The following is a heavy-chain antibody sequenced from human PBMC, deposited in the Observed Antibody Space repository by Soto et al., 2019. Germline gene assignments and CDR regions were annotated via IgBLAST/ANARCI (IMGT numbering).Heavy chain of an antibody. J-gene: IGHJ6*04. V-gene: IGHV4-31*03. Sequence: SETLSLTCTVSGGSISSGGYYWSWIRQHPGKGLEWIGYIYYSGSTYYNPSLKSRVTISVDTSKNQFSLKLSSVTAADTAVYYCARGDCSSTSCYPLLYMDVWGKGTTVTVSS. CDR1: GGSISSGGYY. D-gene: IGHD2-2*01. CDR2: IYYSGST. CDR3: ARGDCSSTSCYPLLYMDV.